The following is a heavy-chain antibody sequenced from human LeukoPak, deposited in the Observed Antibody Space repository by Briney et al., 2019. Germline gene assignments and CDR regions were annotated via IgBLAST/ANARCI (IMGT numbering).Heavy chain of an antibody. CDR2: INSDGSST. Sequence: GGSLRLSCAASGFTFSSYWMHWVRQAPGKGLVWVSRINSDGSSTSYADSVKGRFTISRDNAKNTLYLQMNSLRAEDTAVYYCARGGYYYDSSGYYSYYFDYWGQGTLVTVSS. D-gene: IGHD3-22*01. CDR1: GFTFSSYW. J-gene: IGHJ4*02. CDR3: ARGGYYYDSSGYYSYYFDY. V-gene: IGHV3-74*01.